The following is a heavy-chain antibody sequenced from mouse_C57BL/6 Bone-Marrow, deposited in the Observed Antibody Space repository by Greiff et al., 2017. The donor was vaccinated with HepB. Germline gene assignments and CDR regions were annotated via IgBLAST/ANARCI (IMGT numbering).Heavy chain of an antibody. CDR1: GFTFSDYY. CDR2: ISNGGGST. Sequence: EVQLMESGGGLVQPGGSLKLSCAASGFTFSDYYMYWVRQTPEKRLEWVAYISNGGGSTYYPDTVKGRFTISRDNAKNTLYLQMSRLKSEDTAMYYCASLLITTVVRGTYYAMDYWGQGTSVTVSS. V-gene: IGHV5-12*01. D-gene: IGHD1-1*01. CDR3: ASLLITTVVRGTYYAMDY. J-gene: IGHJ4*01.